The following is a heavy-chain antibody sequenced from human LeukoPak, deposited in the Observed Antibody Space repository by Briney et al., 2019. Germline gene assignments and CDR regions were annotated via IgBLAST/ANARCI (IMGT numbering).Heavy chain of an antibody. Sequence: PSETLSLTCTVSGGSISSYYWSWIRQPAGKGLEWIGRIYTSGSTNYNPSLKSRVTMSVDTSKNQFSLKLSSVTAADTAVYYCARDEEYCSSTSCYRFFDYWGQGTLVTVSS. J-gene: IGHJ4*02. CDR3: ARDEEYCSSTSCYRFFDY. CDR1: GGSISSYY. D-gene: IGHD2-2*02. CDR2: IYTSGST. V-gene: IGHV4-4*07.